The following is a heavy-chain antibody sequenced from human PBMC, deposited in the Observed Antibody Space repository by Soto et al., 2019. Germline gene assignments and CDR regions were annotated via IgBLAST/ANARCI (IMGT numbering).Heavy chain of an antibody. D-gene: IGHD3-22*01. CDR3: ARPKYFYDRSGYHIDY. J-gene: IGHJ4*02. CDR2: IYPGDSDT. Sequence: GESLKISCKGSGYTFGGYWITWVRQKPGKGLEWMGIIYPGDSDTRYSPSFQGHVTISVDMATNTAYLQWSSLKASDTAMYYCARPKYFYDRSGYHIDYWGQGTLVTVSS. V-gene: IGHV5-51*01. CDR1: GYTFGGYW.